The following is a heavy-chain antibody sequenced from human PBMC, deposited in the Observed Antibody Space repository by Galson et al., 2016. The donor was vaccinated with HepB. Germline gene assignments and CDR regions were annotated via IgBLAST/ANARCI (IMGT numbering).Heavy chain of an antibody. J-gene: IGHJ5*02. D-gene: IGHD2-2*01. Sequence: PALVKPTQTLTLTCTFSGFSLSTSGVGVGWIRQLPGKALEWLALVYWNDDKRYRPSLESRLTITKDTSRHQVVLTMTNMDPMDTATYYCALVIPVTGRWFDPWGPGTLVTVSS. CDR3: ALVIPVTGRWFDP. CDR2: VYWNDDK. CDR1: GFSLSTSGVG. V-gene: IGHV2-5*01.